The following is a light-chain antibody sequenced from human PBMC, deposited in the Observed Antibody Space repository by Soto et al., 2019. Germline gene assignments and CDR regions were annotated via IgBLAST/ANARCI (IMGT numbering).Light chain of an antibody. CDR2: NVF. V-gene: IGLV2-14*01. J-gene: IGLJ2*01. CDR3: SSYTSSQTLI. Sequence: QSALPQPASVSASPGPSSTISCTGTSSDIGAYIYVSWYQQNPGKDPKLIIYNVFNRPSGISNRFSGSKSGNTASLIISGLQAEDEADYYCSSYTSSQTLIFGGGTKLTVL. CDR1: SSDIGAYIY.